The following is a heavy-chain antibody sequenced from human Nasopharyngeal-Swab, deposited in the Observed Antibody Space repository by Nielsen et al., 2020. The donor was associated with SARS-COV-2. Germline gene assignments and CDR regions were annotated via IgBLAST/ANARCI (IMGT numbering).Heavy chain of an antibody. D-gene: IGHD4-17*01. J-gene: IGHJ4*02. CDR3: ARDDYGDYGYFGH. V-gene: IGHV1-2*02. CDR2: INPHSRGT. CDR1: GDTFPNSA. Sequence: ASVPVSSKPSGDTFPNSAISWVRQPPAPGLQWMGWINPHSRGTKYAQKFQGRLTMTSDTSINTAYMELRRLRSDDTAVYYCARDDYGDYGYFGHWGQGTLVTVSS.